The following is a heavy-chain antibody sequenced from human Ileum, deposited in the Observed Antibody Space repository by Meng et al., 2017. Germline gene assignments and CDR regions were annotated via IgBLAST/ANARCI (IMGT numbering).Heavy chain of an antibody. D-gene: IGHD3-9*01. V-gene: IGHV3-9*01. CDR3: AKGRPKPLSYFGYLLAVGMDV. CDR1: GFTFDDYA. J-gene: IGHJ6*02. Sequence: SLKISCAASGFTFDDYAMHWVRQAPGKGLEWVSGISWNSGSIGYADSVKGRFTISRDDAKNSLYLQMNTLRAEDTALYYCAKGRPKPLSYFGYLLAVGMDVWGQGTTVTVSS. CDR2: ISWNSGSI.